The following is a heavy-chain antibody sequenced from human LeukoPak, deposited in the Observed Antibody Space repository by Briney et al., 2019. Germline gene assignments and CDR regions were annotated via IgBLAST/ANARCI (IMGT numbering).Heavy chain of an antibody. J-gene: IGHJ4*02. V-gene: IGHV1-69*13. CDR2: IIPIFGTA. Sequence: SVKVSCKASGGTFSSYAISWVRQAPGQGLEWMGGIIPIFGTANYAQKFQGKVTITADESASTAYMELSSLRSEDTATYYCARGWDYDSGGRPTAYVCWGQGTLVSVSS. D-gene: IGHD3-22*01. CDR3: ARGWDYDSGGRPTAYVC. CDR1: GGTFSSYA.